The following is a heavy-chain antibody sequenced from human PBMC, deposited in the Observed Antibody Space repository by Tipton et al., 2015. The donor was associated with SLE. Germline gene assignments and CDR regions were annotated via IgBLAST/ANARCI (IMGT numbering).Heavy chain of an antibody. D-gene: IGHD3-10*01. J-gene: IGHJ4*02. V-gene: IGHV5-10-1*01. CDR3: ARLYGPYYFDY. Sequence: HVTISADKSISTAYLQWSSLKASDTAMYYCARLYGPYYFDYWGQGTLVTVSS.